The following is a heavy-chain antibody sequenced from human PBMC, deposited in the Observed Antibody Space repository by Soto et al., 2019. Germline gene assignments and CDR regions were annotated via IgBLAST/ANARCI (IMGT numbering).Heavy chain of an antibody. Sequence: GGSLRLSCAASGFTFSSYSMNWVRQAPGKGLEWVSSISSSSSYIYYADSVKGRFTISRGNAKNSLYLQMNSLRAEDTAVYYCARDGDIVVVVAAPTDWGQGTLVTVSS. CDR1: GFTFSSYS. CDR2: ISSSSSYI. D-gene: IGHD2-15*01. CDR3: ARDGDIVVVVAAPTD. J-gene: IGHJ4*02. V-gene: IGHV3-21*01.